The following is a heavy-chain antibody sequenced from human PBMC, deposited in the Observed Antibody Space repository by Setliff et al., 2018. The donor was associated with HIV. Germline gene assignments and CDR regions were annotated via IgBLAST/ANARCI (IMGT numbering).Heavy chain of an antibody. D-gene: IGHD3-22*01. CDR3: ARDHKYYYDSSGLDY. J-gene: IGHJ4*01. Sequence: SETLSLTCTVSGGSITSSTYYWDWIRQPPGKGLEWIGSIFYSGSTYYNPSVKSRVTISIDTSKNQFSLRLSSVTAADTAVYYCARDHKYYYDSSGLDYWG. CDR2: IFYSGST. CDR1: GGSITSSTYY. V-gene: IGHV4-39*07.